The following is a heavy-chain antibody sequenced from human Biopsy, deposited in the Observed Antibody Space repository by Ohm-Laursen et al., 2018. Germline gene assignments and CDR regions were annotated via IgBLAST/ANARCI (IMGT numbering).Heavy chain of an antibody. Sequence: GASVKVSCKASGYSFTSYYMHWVRQAPGQGLEWMGMINPSGSTTSYPQIFQGRVTMTRDTSKSTVYMELRSLRSDDTAVYYCARDYQPYLVTIHYYYYGTDVWGQGTTVTVSS. J-gene: IGHJ6*02. V-gene: IGHV1-46*01. CDR1: GYSFTSYY. CDR3: ARDYQPYLVTIHYYYYGTDV. D-gene: IGHD2-2*01. CDR2: INPSGSTT.